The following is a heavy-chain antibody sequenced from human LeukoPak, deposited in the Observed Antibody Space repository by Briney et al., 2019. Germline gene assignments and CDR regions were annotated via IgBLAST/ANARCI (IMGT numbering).Heavy chain of an antibody. D-gene: IGHD2-8*01. J-gene: IGHJ4*02. V-gene: IGHV4-59*01. CDR3: ARVQRLYCTNGVCSLSRYFDY. CDR2: IYYSGST. Sequence: KPSETLSLTCTVSGGSISSYYWSWIRQPPGKGLEWIGYIYYSGSTNYNPSLKSRVTISVDTSKNQFSLKLSSVTAADTAVYYCARVQRLYCTNGVCSLSRYFDYWGQGTLVTVSS. CDR1: GGSISSYY.